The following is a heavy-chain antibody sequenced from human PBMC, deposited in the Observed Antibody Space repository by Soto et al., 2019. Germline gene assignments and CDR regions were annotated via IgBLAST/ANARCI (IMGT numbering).Heavy chain of an antibody. Sequence: GESLKISCKGSGYDFSAYWINWVRQMPGKGLEWMGTIYPGDSDVRYSPSFQGQVTISVDKSISIAYLQWSSLKAADTAIYYCARTDYGSGTFDSWGQGTLVPVSS. CDR2: IYPGDSDV. CDR3: ARTDYGSGTFDS. J-gene: IGHJ4*02. V-gene: IGHV5-51*01. CDR1: GYDFSAYW. D-gene: IGHD3-10*01.